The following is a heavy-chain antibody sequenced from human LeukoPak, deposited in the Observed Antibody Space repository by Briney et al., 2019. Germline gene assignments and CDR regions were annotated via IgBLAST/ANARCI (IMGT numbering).Heavy chain of an antibody. CDR1: GGSIGSYY. CDR3: ARAPWGRSDFWSGHPYYFDY. J-gene: IGHJ4*02. V-gene: IGHV4-59*01. D-gene: IGHD3-3*01. CDR2: IYYSGST. Sequence: PSETLSLTCTVSGGSIGSYYWSWIRQPPGKGLEWIGYIYYSGSTNHNPSLKSRVTISVDTSKNQFSLKLSSVTAADTAVYYCARAPWGRSDFWSGHPYYFDYWGQGTPVTVSS.